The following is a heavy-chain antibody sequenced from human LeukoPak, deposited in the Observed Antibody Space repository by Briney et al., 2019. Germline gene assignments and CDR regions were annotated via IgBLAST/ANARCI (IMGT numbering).Heavy chain of an antibody. V-gene: IGHV4-34*01. D-gene: IGHD3-3*01. J-gene: IGHJ4*02. CDR3: ARGVRFPTPAFDY. CDR1: GGPFSGYY. CDR2: INHSGST. Sequence: PSETLSLTCAVYGGPFSGYYWSWIRQPPGKGLEWIGEINHSGSTNYNPSLKSRVTISVDTSKNQFSLKLSSVTAADTAVYYCARGVRFPTPAFDYWGQGTLVTVSS.